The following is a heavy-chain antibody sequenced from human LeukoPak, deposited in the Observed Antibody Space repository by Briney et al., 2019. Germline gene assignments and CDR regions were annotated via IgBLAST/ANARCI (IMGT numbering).Heavy chain of an antibody. CDR1: GGSISSSSYY. V-gene: IGHV4-61*05. Sequence: PSETLSLTCTVSGGSISSSSYYWGWIRQPPGKGLEWIGYIYYSGSTNYNPSLKSRVTISVDTSKNQFSLQLSSVTAADTAVYYCATHRDGYTYLFDFWGRGTLVTVSS. CDR3: ATHRDGYTYLFDF. J-gene: IGHJ4*02. CDR2: IYYSGST. D-gene: IGHD5-24*01.